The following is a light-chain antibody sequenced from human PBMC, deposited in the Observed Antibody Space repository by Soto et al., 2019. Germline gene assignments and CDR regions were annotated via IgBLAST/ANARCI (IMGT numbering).Light chain of an antibody. CDR2: GAS. CDR3: QQYNTYST. CDR1: QSVSSSY. V-gene: IGKV3D-15*01. J-gene: IGKJ5*01. Sequence: EIVMTQSPATLSVSPGERATLSCRASQSVSSSYLAWYQQRPGQPPRLLIYGASNRATGIPDRFSGSGSGTEFTLTISSLQPDDFATYYCQQYNTYSTFGQGTRLEIK.